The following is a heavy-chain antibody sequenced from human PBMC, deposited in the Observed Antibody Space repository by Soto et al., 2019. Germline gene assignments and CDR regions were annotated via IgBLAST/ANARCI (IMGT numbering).Heavy chain of an antibody. CDR3: ARRIAVAGTFDY. CDR1: GYTFTSYA. V-gene: IGHV1-3*01. J-gene: IGHJ4*02. D-gene: IGHD6-19*01. CDR2: INAGNGNT. Sequence: ASVKVSCKASGYTFTSYAMHWVRQAPGQRLEWMGWINAGNGNTKYSQKFQGRVTITRDTSASTAYMELSSLGSEDTAVYYCARRIAVAGTFDYWGQGTLVTVSS.